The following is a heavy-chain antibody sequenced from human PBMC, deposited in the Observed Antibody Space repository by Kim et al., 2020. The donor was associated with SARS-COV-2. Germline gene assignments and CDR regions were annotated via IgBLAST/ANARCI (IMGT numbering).Heavy chain of an antibody. Sequence: SETLSLTCTVSGGSISSGSYYWSWIRQPAGKGLEWIGRIYTSGSTNYNPSLKSRVTISVDTSKNQFSLKLSSVTAADTAVYYCARETIAVAAKVNWFDPWGQGTLVTVSS. CDR2: IYTSGST. D-gene: IGHD6-19*01. CDR3: ARETIAVAAKVNWFDP. V-gene: IGHV4-61*02. CDR1: GGSISSGSYY. J-gene: IGHJ5*02.